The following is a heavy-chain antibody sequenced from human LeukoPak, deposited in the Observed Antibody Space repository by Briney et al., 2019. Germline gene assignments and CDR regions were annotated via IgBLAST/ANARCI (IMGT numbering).Heavy chain of an antibody. CDR1: GYAFTSYG. Sequence: ASVKVSCKASGYAFTSYGISWVRQAPAQGLEWMGWISAYNGNTNYAQKLQGRVTMTTDTSTSTAYMELRSLRSDDTAVYYCARVRVGSSGAHSNYWGQGTLVTVSS. V-gene: IGHV1-18*01. CDR2: ISAYNGNT. J-gene: IGHJ4*02. D-gene: IGHD2-15*01. CDR3: ARVRVGSSGAHSNY.